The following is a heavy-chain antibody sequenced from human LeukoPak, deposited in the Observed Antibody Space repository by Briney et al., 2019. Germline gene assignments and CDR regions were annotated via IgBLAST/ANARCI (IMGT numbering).Heavy chain of an antibody. Sequence: ASEKVSCKASGYTFTDVYMHWVQQAPGKGLEWMGRIDPEDGETMNSDTFQGRGTITADTSTDTDYLELRSTDTAVYYCAITSVTYSGYDLFDYWGQGTLVTVSS. D-gene: IGHD5-12*01. J-gene: IGHJ4*02. CDR3: AITSVTYSGYDLFDY. CDR1: GYTFTDVY. V-gene: IGHV1-69-2*01. CDR2: IDPEDGET.